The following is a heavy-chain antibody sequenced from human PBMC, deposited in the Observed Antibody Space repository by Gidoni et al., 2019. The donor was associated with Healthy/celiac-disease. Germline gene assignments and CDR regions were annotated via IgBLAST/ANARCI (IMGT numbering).Heavy chain of an antibody. V-gene: IGHV3-23*01. D-gene: IGHD3-22*01. CDR3: AKVRIGSSGISLRYFDY. CDR2: ISGSGGST. CDR1: GFTFSSYA. J-gene: IGHJ4*02. Sequence: EVQLLESGGGLVQPGGSLRLSCAASGFTFSSYAMSWVRQAPGKGLEWVSAISGSGGSTYYADSVKGRFTISRDNSKNTLYLQMNSLRAEDTAVYYCAKVRIGSSGISLRYFDYWGQGTLVTVSS.